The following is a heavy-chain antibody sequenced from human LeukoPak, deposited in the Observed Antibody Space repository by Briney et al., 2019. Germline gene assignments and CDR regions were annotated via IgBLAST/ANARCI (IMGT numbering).Heavy chain of an antibody. Sequence: GRSLRLSCAASGFTFSSYGMHWVRQAPGKGLEWVAVIWYDGSNKYYADSVKGRFTISRENSKTTLYLQMNSLRAEDTAVYYCARELWSGAYYFDYWGQGTLVTVSS. CDR3: ARELWSGAYYFDY. D-gene: IGHD3-10*01. V-gene: IGHV3-33*01. CDR2: IWYDGSNK. J-gene: IGHJ4*02. CDR1: GFTFSSYG.